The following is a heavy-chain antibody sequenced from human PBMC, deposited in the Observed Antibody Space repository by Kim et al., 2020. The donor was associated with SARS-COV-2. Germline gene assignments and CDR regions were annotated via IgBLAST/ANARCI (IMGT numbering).Heavy chain of an antibody. Sequence: SETLSLTCTVSGGSISSGSYYWSWIRQPAGKGLEWIGRIYTSGSTNYNPSLKSRVTISVDTSKNQFSLKLSSVTAADTAVYYCARSDGGFYDILTGLMDAFVIWGQGTMVTVSS. V-gene: IGHV4-61*02. D-gene: IGHD3-9*01. J-gene: IGHJ3*02. CDR2: IYTSGST. CDR3: ARSDGGFYDILTGLMDAFVI. CDR1: GGSISSGSYY.